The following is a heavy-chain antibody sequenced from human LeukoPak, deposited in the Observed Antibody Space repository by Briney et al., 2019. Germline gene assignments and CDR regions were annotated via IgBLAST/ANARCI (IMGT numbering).Heavy chain of an antibody. D-gene: IGHD4-23*01. CDR1: SGSITNYY. Sequence: SETLSLTCTVSSGSITNYYWSWIRQPPGKGLEWIGYIENSGRTEYNPSLMSRITISVDTSKIQFSLMLRPVTAADTAVYYCARGRYGGYFDCWGQGTLVTVSS. CDR3: ARGRYGGYFDC. CDR2: IENSGRT. J-gene: IGHJ4*02. V-gene: IGHV4-59*01.